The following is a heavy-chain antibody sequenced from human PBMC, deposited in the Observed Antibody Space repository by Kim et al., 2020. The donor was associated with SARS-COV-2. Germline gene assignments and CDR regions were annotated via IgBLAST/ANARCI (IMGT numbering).Heavy chain of an antibody. D-gene: IGHD3-16*01. CDR2: ISGSGGST. J-gene: IGHJ6*02. Sequence: GGSLRLSCAASGFPFSTYAMPWVRQAPGKGLEWVGDISGSGGSTYYADSVEGRFTIVRDNSGNTVYLQMTSLRVDDTAVYYCAKEEAATSGVDVWGQWTT. CDR3: AKEEAATSGVDV. CDR1: GFPFSTYA. V-gene: IGHV3-23*01.